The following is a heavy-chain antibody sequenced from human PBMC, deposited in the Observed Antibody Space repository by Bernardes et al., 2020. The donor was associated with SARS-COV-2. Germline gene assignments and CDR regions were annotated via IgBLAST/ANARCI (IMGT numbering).Heavy chain of an antibody. J-gene: IGHJ6*02. CDR2: IDPSDSYT. CDR1: GYSFTSYW. V-gene: IGHV5-10-1*01. D-gene: IGHD5-18*01. Sequence: GVSLKSSGKGSGYSFTSYWISWVRPMPGKGLEWIGRIDPSDSYTNYSPSFQGHVTISADKSISTAYLQWSSLKASDTAMYYFASRVDTAYYYYGMDVWGQGTTVTVSS. CDR3: ASRVDTAYYYYGMDV.